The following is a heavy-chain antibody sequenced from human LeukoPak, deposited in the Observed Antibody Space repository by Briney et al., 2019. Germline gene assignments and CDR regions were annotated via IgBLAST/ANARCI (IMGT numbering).Heavy chain of an antibody. CDR1: GFSFRNYA. J-gene: IGHJ4*02. CDR3: ARDFMQWLGY. V-gene: IGHV3-48*03. D-gene: IGHD6-19*01. Sequence: GGSLRLSCAASGFSFRNYAMNWVRQGPGKGLEWVSYISSSGSTIYYADSVKGRFTISRDNAKNSLYLQMTSLRVEDTAVYYCARDFMQWLGYWGQGTLVTVSS. CDR2: ISSSGSTI.